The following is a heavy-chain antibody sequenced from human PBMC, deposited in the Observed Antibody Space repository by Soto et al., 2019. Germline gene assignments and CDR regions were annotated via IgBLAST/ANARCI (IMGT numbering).Heavy chain of an antibody. CDR2: IYYSGST. V-gene: IGHV4-39*01. CDR3: ARRGYSYGGAAFHI. D-gene: IGHD5-18*01. J-gene: IGHJ3*02. CDR1: GGSISSSSYY. Sequence: PSETLSLTCTVSGGSISSSSYYWGWIRQPPGKGLEWIGSIYYSGSTYYNPSLKSRVTISVDTSKNQFSLKLSSVTAADTAVYYCARRGYSYGGAAFHIWGQRTMVTDSS.